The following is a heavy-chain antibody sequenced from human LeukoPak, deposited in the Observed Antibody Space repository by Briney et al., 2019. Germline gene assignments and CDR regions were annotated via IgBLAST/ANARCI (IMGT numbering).Heavy chain of an antibody. Sequence: SETLSLTCTVSGGSISSYYWSWIRQPPGKGLEWIGYIYYSGSTNYNPSLKSRVTISVDTSKNQFSLKLSSVTAADTAVYYCARKSGGAAGGFDYWGQGTLVTVSS. D-gene: IGHD3-16*01. CDR1: GGSISSYY. CDR3: ARKSGGAAGGFDY. J-gene: IGHJ4*02. V-gene: IGHV4-59*01. CDR2: IYYSGST.